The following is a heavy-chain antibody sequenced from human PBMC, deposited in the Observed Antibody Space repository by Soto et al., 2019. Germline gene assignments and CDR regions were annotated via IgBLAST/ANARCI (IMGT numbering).Heavy chain of an antibody. Sequence: PSETLSLTCAVYGGSFSGYYWSWIRQPPGKGLEWIGEINHSGSTNYNPSLKSRVTISVDTSKNQFSLKLSSVTAADTAVYYCARALTTMVRGVDYYYYGMDVWGQGTTVTVSS. CDR2: INHSGST. CDR3: ARALTTMVRGVDYYYYGMDV. D-gene: IGHD3-10*01. V-gene: IGHV4-34*01. CDR1: GGSFSGYY. J-gene: IGHJ6*02.